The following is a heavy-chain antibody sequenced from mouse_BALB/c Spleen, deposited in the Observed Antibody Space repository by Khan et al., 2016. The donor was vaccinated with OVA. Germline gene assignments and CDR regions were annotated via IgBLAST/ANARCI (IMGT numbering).Heavy chain of an antibody. Sequence: LVESGPELKKPGETVKISCKASGYPFTSYGMNWVKQSPGKALKWTGWINTYTGEPTYADDFKGRFAFSLETSASTAYLQINNLKNEDTATYFCARPPYFSYTLDHWGQGTSVTVSS. CDR2: INTYTGEP. D-gene: IGHD2-10*01. CDR1: GYPFTSYG. V-gene: IGHV9-3-1*01. CDR3: ARPPYFSYTLDH. J-gene: IGHJ4*01.